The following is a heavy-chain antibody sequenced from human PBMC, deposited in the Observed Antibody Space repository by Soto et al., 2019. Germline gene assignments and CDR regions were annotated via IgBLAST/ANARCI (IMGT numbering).Heavy chain of an antibody. D-gene: IGHD2-21*01. CDR2: IIPRSGAP. CDR3: ARGLEETKVRHIIVLKDFYGMDV. J-gene: IGHJ6*02. V-gene: IGHV1-69*06. CDR1: GGTFSNYA. Sequence: QVQLVQSGAEVKTPGSSVRVSCKSSGGTFSNYAITWVRQAPGQGLEWMGGIIPRSGAPDYAQKFQGRVTISADKLKPTVYMDLTNLRSYATAVYYCARGLEETKVRHIIVLKDFYGMDVWGQGTKVSVSS.